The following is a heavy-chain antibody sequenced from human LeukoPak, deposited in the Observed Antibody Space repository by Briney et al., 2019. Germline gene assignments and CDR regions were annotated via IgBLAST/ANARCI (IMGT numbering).Heavy chain of an antibody. CDR3: ARRNYGDYDHYFDY. V-gene: IGHV4-59*08. CDR1: GGSISSCY. D-gene: IGHD4-17*01. Sequence: PSETLSLTCTVSGGSISSCYWSWIRQPPGKGLEWIGYISYSGSTNDNPSLKSRVTISVDTSRNQFSLKLSSVTAADTAVYYCARRNYGDYDHYFDYWGQGTLVTVSS. CDR2: ISYSGST. J-gene: IGHJ4*02.